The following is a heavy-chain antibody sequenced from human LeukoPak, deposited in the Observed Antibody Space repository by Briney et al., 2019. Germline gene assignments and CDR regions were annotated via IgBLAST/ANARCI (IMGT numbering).Heavy chain of an antibody. CDR1: GGSISSYY. CDR3: ERGDYDFWSGYFGY. V-gene: IGHV4-59*01. Sequence: SETLSLTCTVSGGSISSYYWSWIRQPPGKGLEWIGYIYYSGSTNYNPSLKSRVTISVDTSKNQFSLKLSSVTAADTAVYYCERGDYDFWSGYFGYWGQGTLVTVSS. CDR2: IYYSGST. J-gene: IGHJ4*02. D-gene: IGHD3-3*01.